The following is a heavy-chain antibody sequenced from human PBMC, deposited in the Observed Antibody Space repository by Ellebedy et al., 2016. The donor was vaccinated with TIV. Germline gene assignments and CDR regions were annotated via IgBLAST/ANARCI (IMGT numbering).Heavy chain of an antibody. J-gene: IGHJ3*02. V-gene: IGHV1-46*01. CDR3: ARADCSGGSCYGHDAFDI. D-gene: IGHD2-15*01. CDR2: INPSGGST. Sequence: ASVKVSCKASGYTFTSYYMHWVRQAPGRGLEWMGIINPSGGSTSYAQKFQGRVTMTRDTSTSTVYMELSSLRSEDTAVYYCARADCSGGSCYGHDAFDIWGQGTMVTVSS. CDR1: GYTFTSYY.